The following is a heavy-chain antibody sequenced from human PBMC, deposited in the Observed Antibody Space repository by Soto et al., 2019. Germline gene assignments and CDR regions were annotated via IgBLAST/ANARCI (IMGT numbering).Heavy chain of an antibody. V-gene: IGHV3-33*01. D-gene: IGHD5-12*01. CDR1: GFSLGSYG. CDR3: AREIGYSSTSPSY. CDR2: IGFDGNDY. J-gene: IGHJ4*02. Sequence: PGGSLRLSCAASGFSLGSYGMHWVRQAPGKGLEWVAVIGFDGNDYYYANSVKGRFTISRDNSGNTLYLEMKSLRVEDTAVYYCAREIGYSSTSPSYWGPGTLVTVSS.